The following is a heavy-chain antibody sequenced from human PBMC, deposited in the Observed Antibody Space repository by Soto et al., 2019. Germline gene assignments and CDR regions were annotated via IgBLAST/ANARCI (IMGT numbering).Heavy chain of an antibody. D-gene: IGHD2-8*01. V-gene: IGHV4-59*01. J-gene: IGHJ4*02. CDR1: GGSISSYY. CDR2: IYYSGST. Sequence: QVQLQESGPGLVKPSETLSLTCTVSGGSISSYYWSWIRQPPGKGLEWIGYIYYSGSTNYNPSLKSRVTISVDTSKNQFSLKLSSVTAADTAVYYCARTGMVRPPDYWGQGTLVTVSS. CDR3: ARTGMVRPPDY.